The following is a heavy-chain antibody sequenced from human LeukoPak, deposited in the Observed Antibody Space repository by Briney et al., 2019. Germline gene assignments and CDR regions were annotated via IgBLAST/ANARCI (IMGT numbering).Heavy chain of an antibody. V-gene: IGHV1-18*01. CDR1: GYTFTSYG. Sequence: ASVKVSCKASGYTFTSYGISWVRQAPGQGLEWIGWISAYNGNTNYAQKLQGRVTMTTDTSTSTAYMELRSLTSDDTAVYYCAKTTVTSEEYFYYYMDVWGKGTTVTVSS. CDR2: ISAYNGNT. CDR3: AKTTVTSEEYFYYYMDV. J-gene: IGHJ6*03. D-gene: IGHD4-17*01.